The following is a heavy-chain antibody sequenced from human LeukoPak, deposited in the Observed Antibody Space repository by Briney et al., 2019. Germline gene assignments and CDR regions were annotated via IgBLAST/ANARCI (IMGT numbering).Heavy chain of an antibody. J-gene: IGHJ4*02. V-gene: IGHV3-23*01. Sequence: PGGSLRLSCAASGFTFSSSAMSWVRQAPGKGLEWVSAISGSGGSTYYADSVKGRFTISRDNSKNTLYLQMNSLRAEDTAIYYCVRDRGTYRPIDYWGQGTLVTVSS. CDR2: ISGSGGST. D-gene: IGHD1-26*01. CDR3: VRDRGTYRPIDY. CDR1: GFTFSSSA.